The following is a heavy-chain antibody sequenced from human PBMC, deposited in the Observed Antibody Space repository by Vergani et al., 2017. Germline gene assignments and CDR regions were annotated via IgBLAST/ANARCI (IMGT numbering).Heavy chain of an antibody. CDR3: ARLYGRDRSGSKYWDY. CDR1: GYSFTNYW. V-gene: IGHV5-51*01. CDR2: IHPADSDT. D-gene: IGHD6-25*01. J-gene: IGHJ4*02. Sequence: EVQLVQSGAEVKKPGESLKISCQISGYSFTNYWIGWVRQMPGKGLEWMGIIHPADSDTRYSPSFQGQVTISVDKSISTAYRQRSSLRASDSAMYYCARLYGRDRSGSKYWDYWGQGTLVTVSS.